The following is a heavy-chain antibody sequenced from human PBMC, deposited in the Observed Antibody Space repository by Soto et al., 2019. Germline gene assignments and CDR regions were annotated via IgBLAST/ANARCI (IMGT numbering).Heavy chain of an antibody. J-gene: IGHJ6*02. V-gene: IGHV3-74*01. Sequence: EVQLVESGGGLVQPGGSLRLSCAASGFTFSSYWMHWVRQAPGKGLVWVSRINSDGSSTSYADSVKGRFTISRDNAKNTLYPQMNSLRAEDTAVYYCARVGRMGHGMDVWGQGTTVTVSS. CDR3: ARVGRMGHGMDV. CDR1: GFTFSSYW. CDR2: INSDGSST. D-gene: IGHD3-16*01.